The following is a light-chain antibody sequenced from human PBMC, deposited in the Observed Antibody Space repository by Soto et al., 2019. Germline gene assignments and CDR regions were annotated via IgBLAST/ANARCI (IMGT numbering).Light chain of an antibody. J-gene: IGLJ2*01. CDR2: YDS. CDR1: NIGSKS. V-gene: IGLV3-21*04. CDR3: QVWDGASDRPV. Sequence: SYELTQPPSVSVAPGETASITCGGNNIGSKSVHWYQQKPGQAPALVISYDSARPSGIPERFSGSNSGSTATLTISGVEAGDEADYYCQVWDGASDRPVFGGGTK.